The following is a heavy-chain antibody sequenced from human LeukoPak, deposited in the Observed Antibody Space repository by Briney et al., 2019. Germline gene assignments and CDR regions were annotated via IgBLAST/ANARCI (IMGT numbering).Heavy chain of an antibody. CDR2: INHSGST. J-gene: IGHJ4*02. CDR3: ARDGPYSSSGHFDY. Sequence: SETLSLTCAVYGGSFSGYYWSWIRQPPGKGLEWIGEINHSGSTNYNPSLKSRVTILVDTSKNQFSLKLSSVTAADTAVYYCARDGPYSSSGHFDYWGQGTLVTVSS. CDR1: GGSFSGYY. V-gene: IGHV4-34*01. D-gene: IGHD6-6*01.